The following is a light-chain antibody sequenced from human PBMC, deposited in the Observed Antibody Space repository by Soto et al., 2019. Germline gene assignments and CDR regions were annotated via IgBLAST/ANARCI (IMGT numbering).Light chain of an antibody. CDR3: QQYNNWPRT. CDR2: GAS. V-gene: IGKV3-15*01. Sequence: EIVMTQSPATLSLSPGDRATISCRASQSVSSNLARYQQNPGQAPRLLIYGASTRATGIPARFIGSGSGTEFTLIISSRQSEDFAVYYCQQYNNWPRTCGQGTKVEIK. J-gene: IGKJ1*01. CDR1: QSVSSN.